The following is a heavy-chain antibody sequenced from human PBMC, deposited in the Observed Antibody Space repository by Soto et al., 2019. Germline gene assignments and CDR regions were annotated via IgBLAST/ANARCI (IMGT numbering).Heavy chain of an antibody. V-gene: IGHV5-51*01. Sequence: KVSCKTSGYTFTRNWIGWVRQMPGKGLEWMGIIYPGDSDTRYSPSFQGQVTISADKSISTAYLQWSSLKASDTAMYYCARLLSPANFFDAFDIWGQGTMVTVSS. J-gene: IGHJ3*02. CDR3: ARLLSPANFFDAFDI. CDR2: IYPGDSDT. CDR1: GYTFTRNW. D-gene: IGHD1-7*01.